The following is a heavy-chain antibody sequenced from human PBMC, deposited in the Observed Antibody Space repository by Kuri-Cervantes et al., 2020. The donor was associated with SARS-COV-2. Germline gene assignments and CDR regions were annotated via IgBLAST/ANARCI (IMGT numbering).Heavy chain of an antibody. CDR3: ARVPDYGDFPPPFDL. CDR2: IYYSGST. Sequence: SETLSLTCTVSGGSISSYYWSWIRQPPGKGLEWIGYIYYSGSTNYNPSLKSRVTISVDTSKNQFSLKLSSVTAADTAVYYCARVPDYGDFPPPFDLWGRGTLVTVSS. CDR1: GGSISSYY. V-gene: IGHV4-59*08. J-gene: IGHJ2*01. D-gene: IGHD4-17*01.